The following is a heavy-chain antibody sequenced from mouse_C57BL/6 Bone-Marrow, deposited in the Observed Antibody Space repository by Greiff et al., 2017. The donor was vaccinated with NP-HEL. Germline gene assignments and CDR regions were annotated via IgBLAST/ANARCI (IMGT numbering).Heavy chain of an antibody. J-gene: IGHJ1*03. D-gene: IGHD1-1*01. Sequence: QVQLQQSGPELVKPGASVKISCKASGYAFSSSWMNWVKQRPGKGLEWIGRIYPGDGDTNYNGKFKDKATLTADKSSSTAYMQLSSLTSEDSAVYFCARSTTVVATGYFDVWGTGTTVTVSS. CDR1: GYAFSSSW. V-gene: IGHV1-82*01. CDR2: IYPGDGDT. CDR3: ARSTTVVATGYFDV.